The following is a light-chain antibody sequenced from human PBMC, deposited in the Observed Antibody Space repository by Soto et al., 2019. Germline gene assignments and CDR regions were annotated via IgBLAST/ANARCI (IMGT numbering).Light chain of an antibody. CDR3: QQRSNWPLT. V-gene: IGKV3-11*01. Sequence: EIVLTQSPATLSLSPGERATLSCRASQSISIYLAWYQQKPGQAPRVLIYDAYNRATGIPARFSGSGSGTDFTLTIISLEAEDFAVYYCQQRSNWPLTFGGGTRVEIK. CDR1: QSISIY. CDR2: DAY. J-gene: IGKJ4*01.